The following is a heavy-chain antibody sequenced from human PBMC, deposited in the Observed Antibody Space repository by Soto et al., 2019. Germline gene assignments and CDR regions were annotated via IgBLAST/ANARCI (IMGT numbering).Heavy chain of an antibody. V-gene: IGHV4-59*01. CDR2: IYYSGST. CDR1: GGSISSYY. D-gene: IGHD6-6*01. J-gene: IGHJ6*03. Sequence: QVQLQESGPGLVKPSETLSLTCTVSGGSISSYYWSWIRQPPGKGLEWIGYIYYSGSTNYNPSLKSRVTISVDTSKNQFSLKLSSVTAADTAVYYCARNRRTSIAARRDYYMDVWGKGTTVTVSS. CDR3: ARNRRTSIAARRDYYMDV.